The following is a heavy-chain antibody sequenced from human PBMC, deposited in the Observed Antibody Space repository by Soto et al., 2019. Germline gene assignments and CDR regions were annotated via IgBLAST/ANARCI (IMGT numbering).Heavy chain of an antibody. V-gene: IGHV4-59*01. CDR1: GGSISSYY. Sequence: SETLSLTCTVSGGSISSYYWSWIRQPPGKGLEWIGYIYYSGSTNYNPSLKSRVTISVDTSKNQFSLKLCSVTAADTAVYYCASQVDSSSGSSYWGQGTLVTVSS. J-gene: IGHJ4*02. CDR2: IYYSGST. CDR3: ASQVDSSSGSSY. D-gene: IGHD6-6*01.